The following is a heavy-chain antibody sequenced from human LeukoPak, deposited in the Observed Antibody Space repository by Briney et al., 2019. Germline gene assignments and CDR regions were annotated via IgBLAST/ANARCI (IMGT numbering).Heavy chain of an antibody. CDR1: GDSVSSNSVA. CDR3: ARVAVASFDY. V-gene: IGHV6-1*01. CDR2: TYYRSKWHN. D-gene: IGHD6-19*01. J-gene: IGHJ4*02. Sequence: SQTLSLTCAISGDSVSSNSVAWNWIRQSPSRGLEWLGRTYYRSKWHNDYAVSVKSLITINPDTSKNQFSLQVNSVTPEDTAVYYCARVAVASFDYWGQGTLVTVSS.